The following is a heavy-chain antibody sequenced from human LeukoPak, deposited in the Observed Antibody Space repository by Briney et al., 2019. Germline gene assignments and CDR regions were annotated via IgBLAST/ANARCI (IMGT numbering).Heavy chain of an antibody. Sequence: SETLSLTCTVSGGSISSYYWSWIRQPPGKGLEWIGDIYYSGSTNYNSSLKSRVTISVDTSKSQLSLKVTSVTAADTAMYYCARVVRGWIDHWGQGALVTVSS. CDR1: GGSISSYY. V-gene: IGHV4-59*01. D-gene: IGHD3-22*01. CDR2: IYYSGST. J-gene: IGHJ4*02. CDR3: ARVVRGWIDH.